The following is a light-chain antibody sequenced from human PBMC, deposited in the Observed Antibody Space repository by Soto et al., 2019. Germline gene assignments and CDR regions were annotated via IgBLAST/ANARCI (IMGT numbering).Light chain of an antibody. CDR3: ISYTGSSTSYV. Sequence: QSVLTQPPSTSGTPGQRVTISCSGSRPNIGTNSVNWYQQVPGTAPKLLIHSNSQRPSGVPDRFSGSKSDTSASLAISGLQSEDEADYYCISYTGSSTSYVLGSGTKLTVL. V-gene: IGLV1-44*01. J-gene: IGLJ1*01. CDR1: RPNIGTNS. CDR2: SNS.